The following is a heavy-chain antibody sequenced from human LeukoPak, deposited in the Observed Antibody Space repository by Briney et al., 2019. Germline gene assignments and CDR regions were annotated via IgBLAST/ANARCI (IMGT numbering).Heavy chain of an antibody. V-gene: IGHV4-34*01. CDR2: INHSGST. CDR1: GGSISSYY. Sequence: SETLSLTCTVSGGSISSYYWSWIRQPPGKGLEWIGEINHSGSTNYNPSLKSRVTISVDTSKNQFSLKLSSVTAADTAVYYCARGGGYSSDLVIDYWGQGTLVTVSS. CDR3: ARGGGYSSDLVIDY. D-gene: IGHD6-19*01. J-gene: IGHJ4*02.